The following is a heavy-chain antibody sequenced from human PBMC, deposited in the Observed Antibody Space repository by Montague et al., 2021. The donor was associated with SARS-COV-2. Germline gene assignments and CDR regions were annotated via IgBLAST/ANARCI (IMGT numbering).Heavy chain of an antibody. V-gene: IGHV3-23*01. CDR1: GFTFSSYA. D-gene: IGHD3-10*01. CDR3: AGTLLWFGELLYYYGMDV. Sequence: SLRLSCAASGFTFSSYAMSWVRQAPGKGLEWVSAISGSSGSTYYADSVKGRFTISRDNSKNTLYLQMNSLRAEDTAVYYCAGTLLWFGELLYYYGMDVWGQGTTVTVSS. J-gene: IGHJ6*02. CDR2: ISGSSGST.